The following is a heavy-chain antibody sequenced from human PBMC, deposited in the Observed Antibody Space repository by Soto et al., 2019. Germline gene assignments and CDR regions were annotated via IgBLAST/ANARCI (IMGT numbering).Heavy chain of an antibody. D-gene: IGHD3-16*01. CDR1: GFTFSTYL. Sequence: EAHVLESGGGLVQPGGSLRLSCLASGFTFSTYLMGWVRQAPGKGLEWVSGISGAGGSTSYADSVKGRFTISRDNSKNTLYLQMNRLRAEDTAVYYCTKGWGDYWGQGTLVTVSS. CDR2: ISGAGGST. J-gene: IGHJ4*02. V-gene: IGHV3-23*01. CDR3: TKGWGDY.